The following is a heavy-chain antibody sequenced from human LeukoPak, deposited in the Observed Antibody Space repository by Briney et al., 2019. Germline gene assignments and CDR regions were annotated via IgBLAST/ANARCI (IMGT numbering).Heavy chain of an antibody. Sequence: KAGGSLRLSCAASGFTFSSYAMHWVRQAPGKGLEYVSAISSNGGSTYYANSVKGRFTISRDNFKNTLYLQMGSLRAEDMAVYYCARYDSSAYDYWGQGTLVTVFS. J-gene: IGHJ4*02. V-gene: IGHV3-64*01. CDR3: ARYDSSAYDY. D-gene: IGHD3-22*01. CDR2: ISSNGGST. CDR1: GFTFSSYA.